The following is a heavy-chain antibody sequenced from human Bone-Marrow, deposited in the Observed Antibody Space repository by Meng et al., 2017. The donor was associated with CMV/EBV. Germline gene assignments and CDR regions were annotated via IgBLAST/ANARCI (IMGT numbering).Heavy chain of an antibody. CDR1: GGTFSSYA. V-gene: IGHV1-18*01. CDR3: ARVNQRRGVRPNYYYYGMDV. D-gene: IGHD3-10*01. Sequence: ASVKVSCKASGGTFSSYAISWVRQAPGQGLEWMGWISGHNDNTKHAQKVQGRVTMTTDTSTSTAYMELRSLRSDDTAMYYCARVNQRRGVRPNYYYYGMDVWGQGTTVTVSS. J-gene: IGHJ6*02. CDR2: ISGHNDNT.